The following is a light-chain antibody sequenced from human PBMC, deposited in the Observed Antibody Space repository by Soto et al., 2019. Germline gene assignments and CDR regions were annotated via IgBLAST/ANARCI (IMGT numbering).Light chain of an antibody. CDR1: SSDVGSYNL. J-gene: IGLJ2*01. CDR3: CSYVGSSTVV. V-gene: IGLV2-23*02. CDR2: EVS. Sequence: QSALTQPASVSGSPGQSITISCTGNSSDVGSYNLVSWYQQHPGKAPKLLIYEVSKRPSGVSTRFSGSKSANTASLTISGLQAEDEADYYCCSYVGSSTVVFGGGTKVTVL.